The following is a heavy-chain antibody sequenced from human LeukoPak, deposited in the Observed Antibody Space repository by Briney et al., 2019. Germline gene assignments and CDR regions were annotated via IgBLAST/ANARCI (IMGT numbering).Heavy chain of an antibody. CDR2: IYSSGST. V-gene: IGHV4-61*02. CDR3: ARFAPYLSAGGTFDI. CDR1: GLSGGSFRTSSYY. Sequence: PSETLSLTCTVSGLSGGSFRTSSYYWSWIRQSAGKGLEWIGRIYSSGSTNYNPSLKSRVIISVDTSKSQFSLKLSSVTAADTAVYFCARFAPYLSAGGTFDIWGQGTMVTVSS. D-gene: IGHD1-1*01. J-gene: IGHJ3*02.